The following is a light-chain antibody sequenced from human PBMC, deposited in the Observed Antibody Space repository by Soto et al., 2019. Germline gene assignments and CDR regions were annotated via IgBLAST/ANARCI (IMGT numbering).Light chain of an antibody. CDR2: LYSAGRH. Sequence: QSVLTQSPSASASLGASVKITCTLSSGHSTYAIAWHQQQPGKGPRYLMRLYSAGRHIKGAGVPDRFSGSGSGTERYLTIPNLQADDEADDSCQTWGTGYVVFGGGTKLTVL. J-gene: IGLJ2*01. CDR3: QTWGTGYVV. V-gene: IGLV4-69*01. CDR1: SGHSTYA.